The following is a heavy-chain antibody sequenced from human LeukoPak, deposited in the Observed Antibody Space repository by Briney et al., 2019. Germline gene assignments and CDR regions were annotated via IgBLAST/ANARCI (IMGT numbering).Heavy chain of an antibody. CDR3: ARNTYGSGSFDY. CDR2: IYYSGST. D-gene: IGHD3-22*01. V-gene: IGHV4-30-4*01. CDR1: GGSISSGDYY. Sequence: TSETLSLTCTVSGGSISSGDYYWSWIRQPPGKGLEWIGYIYYSGSTYYNPSLKSRVTISVDTSKNQFSLKLSSVTAADTAVYYCARNTYGSGSFDYWGQGTLVTVSS. J-gene: IGHJ4*02.